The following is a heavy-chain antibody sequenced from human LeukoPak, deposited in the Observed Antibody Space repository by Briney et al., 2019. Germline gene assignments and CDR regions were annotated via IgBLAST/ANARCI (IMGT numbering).Heavy chain of an antibody. Sequence: SETLSLTCNVSGGSISSYFWTWIRQPAGKGLEWIGRIHASGTTNYNSSLKSRVSMSVDTSKNQFSLKLTSVTAADTAVYFCARVVSDVYDRAFDYWGQGTLVSVSS. D-gene: IGHD3-22*01. CDR1: GGSISSYF. CDR3: ARVVSDVYDRAFDY. V-gene: IGHV4-4*07. CDR2: IHASGTT. J-gene: IGHJ4*02.